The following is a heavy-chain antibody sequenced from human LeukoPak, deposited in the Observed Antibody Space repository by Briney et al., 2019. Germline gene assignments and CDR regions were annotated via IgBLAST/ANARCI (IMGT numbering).Heavy chain of an antibody. V-gene: IGHV1-69*13. D-gene: IGHD2-2*01. CDR3: ASREYCSSTSCYAKGGYFDY. CDR1: GGTFSSYA. CDR2: IIPIFGTA. J-gene: IGHJ4*02. Sequence: ASVKVSCTASGGTFSSYAISWVRQAPGQGLEWMGGIIPIFGTANYAQKFQGRVTITADESTSTAYMELSSLRSEDTAVYYCASREYCSSTSCYAKGGYFDYWGQGTLVTVSS.